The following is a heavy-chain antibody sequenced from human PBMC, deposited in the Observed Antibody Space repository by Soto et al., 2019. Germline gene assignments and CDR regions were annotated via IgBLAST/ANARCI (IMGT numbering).Heavy chain of an antibody. Sequence: QVQLVESGGDLVKPGGSLRLSCAASGFTFSACYMTWFRQARGKGLEWLSYISSRSNYTDYADSVKGRFTTSRDNAKNALLLQMNSLRADDTAVYYCARVLSGTRSFDYWGQGTLVTVSS. J-gene: IGHJ4*02. CDR2: ISSRSNYT. CDR1: GFTFSACY. D-gene: IGHD5-12*01. CDR3: ARVLSGTRSFDY. V-gene: IGHV3-11*05.